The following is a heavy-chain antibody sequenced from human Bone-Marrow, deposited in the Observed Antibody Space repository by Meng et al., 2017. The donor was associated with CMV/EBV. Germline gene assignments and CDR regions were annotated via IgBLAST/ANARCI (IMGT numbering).Heavy chain of an antibody. V-gene: IGHV1-69*05. D-gene: IGHD6-13*01. CDR1: GGTFSSYA. CDR2: IIPIFGTA. Sequence: SVKVSCKASGGTFSSYAISWVRQAPGQGLEWMGGIIPIFGTANYAQKFQGRVTITTDESTSTAYMELSSLRSEDTAVYYCATALRVDSSSFPPEYWGQGTLVTVSS. CDR3: ATALRVDSSSFPPEY. J-gene: IGHJ4*02.